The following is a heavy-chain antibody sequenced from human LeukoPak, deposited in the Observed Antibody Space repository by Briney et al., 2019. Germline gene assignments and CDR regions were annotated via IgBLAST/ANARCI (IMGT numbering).Heavy chain of an antibody. D-gene: IGHD6-6*01. CDR1: GGSIGSYY. V-gene: IGHV4-4*07. CDR3: AREGSATARPFVSNDY. CDR2: IHTSGNT. Sequence: SETLSLTCTVSGGSIGSYYWSWIRQPAGKGLEWIGRIHTSGNTDYNPSLKSRVTMSVDTSKNQFSLKVRSVTVADTAVYYCAREGSATARPFVSNDYWGQGTLVTVSS. J-gene: IGHJ4*02.